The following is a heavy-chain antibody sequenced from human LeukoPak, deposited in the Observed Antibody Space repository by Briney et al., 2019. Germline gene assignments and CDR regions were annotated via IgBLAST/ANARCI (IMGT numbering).Heavy chain of an antibody. CDR1: GYTFTGYY. CDR3: VLAMGEYFDY. D-gene: IGHD2/OR15-2a*01. CDR2: INPNSGGT. V-gene: IGHV1-2*02. Sequence: ASVKVSCKASGYTFTGYYMHWVRQAPGQGLEWMGWINPNSGGTNYAQKFQGRVTMTRDTSIRTAYMELRRLMSDDTAVYYCVLAMGEYFDYWGQGTLVTVSS. J-gene: IGHJ4*02.